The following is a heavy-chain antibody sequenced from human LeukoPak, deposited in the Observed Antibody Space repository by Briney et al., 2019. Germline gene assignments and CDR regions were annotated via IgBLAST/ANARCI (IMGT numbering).Heavy chain of an antibody. CDR3: ARDVVVVGATSNYYYYMDV. CDR1: GGSISSYY. Sequence: PSETLSLTCTVSGGSISSYYWSWIRQPPGKGLEWIGYIYYSGSTNYNPSLKSRVTISVDTSKNQFSLKLSSVTAADTAVYYCARDVVVVGATSNYYYYMDVWGKGTTVTVSS. J-gene: IGHJ6*03. V-gene: IGHV4-59*12. CDR2: IYYSGST. D-gene: IGHD2-15*01.